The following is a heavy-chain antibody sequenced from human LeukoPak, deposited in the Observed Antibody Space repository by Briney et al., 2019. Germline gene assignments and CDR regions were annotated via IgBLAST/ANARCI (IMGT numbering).Heavy chain of an antibody. CDR2: IYYSGST. CDR1: GGSISSYY. D-gene: IGHD5-24*01. V-gene: IGHV4-59*01. CDR3: ARGRWNIDY. J-gene: IGHJ4*02. Sequence: SETLSLTCTVSGGSISSYYWSWIRQPPGKGLEWTGYIYYSGSTNYNPSLKSRVTISVDTSKNQFSLKLSSVTAADTAVYYCARGRWNIDYWGQGTLVTVSS.